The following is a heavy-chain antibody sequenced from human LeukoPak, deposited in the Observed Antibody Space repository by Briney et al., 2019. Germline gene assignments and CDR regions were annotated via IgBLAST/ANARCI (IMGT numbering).Heavy chain of an antibody. J-gene: IGHJ4*02. CDR3: ARDLMPYVDPEYFDH. CDR2: ISSGGTTI. V-gene: IGHV3-48*03. Sequence: GGSLRLSCEASGFTFSNFAVNWVRQAPGKGLEWISFISSGGTTISYAESVRGRFTISRDNARNSLFLQMNSLRVEDTAVYYCARDLMPYVDPEYFDHWGQGTLVTVSS. CDR1: GFTFSNFA. D-gene: IGHD3-9*01.